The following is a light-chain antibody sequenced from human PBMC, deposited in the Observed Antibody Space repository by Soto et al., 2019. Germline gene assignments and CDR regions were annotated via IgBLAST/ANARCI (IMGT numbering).Light chain of an antibody. V-gene: IGKV1-39*01. CDR3: QEGYSHPWT. J-gene: IGKJ1*01. Sequence: DIQMTQSPSSLSASVGDRLTITCRASQSVNTCLHWYQQKAGQAPKLLIHAASKLQCGVPSRFSGRRPGTDFTLTVESLPPEDFATYYCQEGYSHPWTVGQGTKADSK. CDR2: AAS. CDR1: QSVNTC.